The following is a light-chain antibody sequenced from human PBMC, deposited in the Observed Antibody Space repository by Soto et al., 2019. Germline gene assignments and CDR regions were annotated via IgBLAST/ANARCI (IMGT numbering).Light chain of an antibody. Sequence: DLQMTQSPSTLSASVGDRVTITCRASQTITSWLAWYQQKPGKAPNLLIYDASSLESGVPSRFSGSGSGTEFTLTISSLQPDDFAAYYCQHYYSHPLTFRGGPNVEIK. CDR1: QTITSW. CDR2: DAS. V-gene: IGKV1-5*01. CDR3: QHYYSHPLT. J-gene: IGKJ4*01.